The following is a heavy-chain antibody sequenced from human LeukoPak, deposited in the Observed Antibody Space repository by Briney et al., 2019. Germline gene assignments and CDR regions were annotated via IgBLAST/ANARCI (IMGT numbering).Heavy chain of an antibody. CDR2: IYYSGST. D-gene: IGHD6-13*01. V-gene: IGHV4-39*01. J-gene: IGHJ5*02. CDR3: ARHVTLTGIPLRQPNWFDP. Sequence: PSETLSLTCTVSGGSNSSSSYSWGWIRQPPGKGLEWIGSIYYSGSTYYNPSLKSRGTISVDTSKNQFSLKLNSVTAADTAVYYCARHVTLTGIPLRQPNWFDPWGQGTLVTVSS. CDR1: GGSNSSSSYS.